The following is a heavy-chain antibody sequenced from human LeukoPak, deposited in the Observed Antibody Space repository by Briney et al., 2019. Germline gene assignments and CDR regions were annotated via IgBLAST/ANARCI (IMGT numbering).Heavy chain of an antibody. J-gene: IGHJ4*02. V-gene: IGHV1-24*01. CDR2: FDPEDGET. Sequence: GAPVKVSCKVSGYTLTELSMHWVRQAPGKGLEWMGGFDPEDGETIYAQKFQGRVTMTEDTSTDTAYTELSSLRSEDTAVYYCATDPYGSGSYYFYWGQGTLVTVSS. CDR1: GYTLTELS. D-gene: IGHD3-10*01. CDR3: ATDPYGSGSYYFY.